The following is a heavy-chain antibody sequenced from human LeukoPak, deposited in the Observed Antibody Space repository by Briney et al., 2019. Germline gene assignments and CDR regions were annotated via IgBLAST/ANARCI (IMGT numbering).Heavy chain of an antibody. CDR3: AREPTIHGNYEILTGYAR. J-gene: IGHJ4*02. D-gene: IGHD3-9*01. Sequence: PGGSLRLSCAASGFTFSSCSMNWVRQAPGKGLEWVSSISSSGSYIYYEDSVKGRFTISRDNAKNSLYLQMDSLRAEDTAVYYCAREPTIHGNYEILTGYARWGQGTLVTVSS. CDR1: GFTFSSCS. V-gene: IGHV3-21*01. CDR2: ISSSGSYI.